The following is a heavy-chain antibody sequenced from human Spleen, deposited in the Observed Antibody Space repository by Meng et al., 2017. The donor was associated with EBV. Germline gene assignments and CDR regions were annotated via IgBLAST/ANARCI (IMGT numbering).Heavy chain of an antibody. J-gene: IGHJ4*02. CDR3: VSTAGQSTTWRYFDL. Sequence: QLQEPGPGLVKPSGTLSLTCCVSGGPITHRTLWSWVRQTPWKGLDWIGGVYHSGTPNYNPSLKSRVAISVDKSSNKFSLNLTSVTAADTAVYYCVSTAGQSTTWRYFDLWGRGTLVTVSS. CDR1: GGPITHRTL. V-gene: IGHV4-4*02. CDR2: VYHSGTP. D-gene: IGHD1-1*01.